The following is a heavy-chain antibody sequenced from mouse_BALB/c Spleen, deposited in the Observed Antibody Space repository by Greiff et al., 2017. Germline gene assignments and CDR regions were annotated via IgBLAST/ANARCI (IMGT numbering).Heavy chain of an antibody. CDR3: ARNGANWDAWFAY. V-gene: IGHV5-6-3*01. D-gene: IGHD4-1*01. CDR1: GFTFSSYG. Sequence: DVKLVESGGGLVQPGGSLKLSCAASGFTFSSYGMSWVRQTPDKRLELVATINSNGGSTYYPDSVKGRFTISRDNAKNTLYLQMSSLKSEDTAMYYCARNGANWDAWFAYWGQGTLVTVSA. CDR2: INSNGGST. J-gene: IGHJ3*01.